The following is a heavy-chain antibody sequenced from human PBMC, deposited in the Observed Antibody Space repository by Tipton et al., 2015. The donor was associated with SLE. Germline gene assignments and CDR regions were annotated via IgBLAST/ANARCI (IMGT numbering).Heavy chain of an antibody. Sequence: TLSLTCSVYGGSTSDRNWSWIRQPPGKGLEWIGEIHHIGGTKYSPSLNSRVTISIDTSKNQFSLKLDSVTAADTAVYFCARRGRGVDFGSFYWGQGTLVTVSS. J-gene: IGHJ4*02. CDR1: GGSTSDRN. CDR2: IHHIGGT. D-gene: IGHD6-13*01. V-gene: IGHV4-34*01. CDR3: ARRGRGVDFGSFY.